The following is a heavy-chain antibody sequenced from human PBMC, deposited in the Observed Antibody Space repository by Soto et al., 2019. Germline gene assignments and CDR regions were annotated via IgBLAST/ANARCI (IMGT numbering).Heavy chain of an antibody. CDR2: ISSSSSYI. Sequence: WLSLRLPCAASGFTFSSYSMNWVRQAPGKGLEWVSSISSSSSYIYYADSVKGRFTISRDNAKNSLYLQMNSLRAEDTAVYYCARDASIAGWRTLDSCGKGTLVTVSS. CDR1: GFTFSSYS. V-gene: IGHV3-21*01. D-gene: IGHD6-6*01. J-gene: IGHJ4*02. CDR3: ARDASIAGWRTLDS.